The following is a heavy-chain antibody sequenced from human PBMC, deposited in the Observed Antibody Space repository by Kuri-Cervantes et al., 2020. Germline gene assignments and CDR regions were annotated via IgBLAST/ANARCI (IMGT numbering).Heavy chain of an antibody. CDR3: TRDDSDY. V-gene: IGHV3-7*01. J-gene: IGHJ4*02. Sequence: GESLKISCAASGFTFRSYAMTWVRQAPGKGLEWVATIKPDGKDKFYVDSVKGRFTISRDNAKNSLSLQMTSLRVEDTAVYYCTRDDSDYWGQGTLVTVSS. CDR1: GFTFRSYA. CDR2: IKPDGKDK.